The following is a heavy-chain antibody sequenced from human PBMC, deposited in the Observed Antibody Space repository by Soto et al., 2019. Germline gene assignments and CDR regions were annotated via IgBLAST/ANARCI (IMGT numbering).Heavy chain of an antibody. CDR1: GFTFSSYA. D-gene: IGHD3-22*01. CDR2: ISGSGGST. CDR3: AKFPYVNFYDSSGYSSPPDY. Sequence: GGSLRLSCAASGFTFSSYAMSWVRQAPGKGLEWVSGISGSGGSTYYADSVEGRFTISRDNSKNTLYLQMNTLRAEDTAVYYCAKFPYVNFYDSSGYSSPPDYWGQGTLVTVSS. V-gene: IGHV3-23*01. J-gene: IGHJ4*02.